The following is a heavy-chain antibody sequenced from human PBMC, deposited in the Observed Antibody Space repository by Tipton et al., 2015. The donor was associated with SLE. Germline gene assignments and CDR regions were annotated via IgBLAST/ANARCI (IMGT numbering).Heavy chain of an antibody. CDR1: GFTFSSYW. CDR2: IKQDGSEK. V-gene: IGHV3-7*03. CDR3: ARDRLRGYKDFWSGNFDY. D-gene: IGHD3-3*02. J-gene: IGHJ4*02. Sequence: SLRLSCAASGFTFSSYWMNWVRQAPGKGLEWVANIKQDGSEKYYVDSVKGRFTMSRDNAKNSLYLQMNSLRPDDTAVYYCARDRLRGYKDFWSGNFDYWGQGTLVTVSS.